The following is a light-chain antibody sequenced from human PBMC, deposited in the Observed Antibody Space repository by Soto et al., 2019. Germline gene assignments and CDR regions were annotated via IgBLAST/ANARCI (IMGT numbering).Light chain of an antibody. J-gene: IGKJ3*01. Sequence: EIVVTQSPDSLAVSLGERATINCKSSQSVLYSSNNKNYLAWYQQKPRQPPKLLINWASTRESGVPDRFSGSGSGTDFTLTISSLQAEDVAVYYCQQYYSSPFTFGPGTKVDIK. CDR3: QQYYSSPFT. V-gene: IGKV4-1*01. CDR2: WAS. CDR1: QSVLYSSNNKNY.